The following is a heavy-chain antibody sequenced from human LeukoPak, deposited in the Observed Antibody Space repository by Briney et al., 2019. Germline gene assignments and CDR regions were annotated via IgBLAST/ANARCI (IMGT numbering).Heavy chain of an antibody. CDR2: IDYSGDSP. J-gene: IGHJ4*02. CDR1: GFTLSSYE. V-gene: IGHV3-23*01. CDR3: TRNSGWYGIS. Sequence: GGSLRLSCTGSGFTLSSYEMTWTRQAPGKGLEWVSSIDYSGDSPYYADSVKGQFTMSRDNSKNIVYLQLSSLRPDDPAVYYCTRNSGWYGISWGQGTLVTVSS. D-gene: IGHD6-19*01.